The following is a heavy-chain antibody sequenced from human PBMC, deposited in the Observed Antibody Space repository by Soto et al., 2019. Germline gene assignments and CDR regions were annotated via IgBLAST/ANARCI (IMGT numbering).Heavy chain of an antibody. J-gene: IGHJ4*02. V-gene: IGHV3-74*01. CDR3: TRGPRSTSTGTGAF. CDR2: INDDGIST. D-gene: IGHD1-1*01. Sequence: GGSLRLSCAASGFTFSMYWMHLVRQVPGKGPEWVSRINDDGISTNYADSVKGRSTISRENAKNTLYLQMNALRVEDTAVYYCTRGPRSTSTGTGAFWGQGTLVTVSS. CDR1: GFTFSMYW.